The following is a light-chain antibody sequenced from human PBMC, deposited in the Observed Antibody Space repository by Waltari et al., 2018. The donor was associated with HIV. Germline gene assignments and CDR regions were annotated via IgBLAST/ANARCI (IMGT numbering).Light chain of an antibody. CDR3: QQYYKRPPWT. J-gene: IGKJ1*01. CDR2: GTS. Sequence: EIVMTQSPATLSVSPGERATLSCRASQSVSSNLAWYQQKPGQAPRLLLYGTSTRATGIPARFSGSGSGTEFTLTISSLQSEDFAVYYCQQYYKRPPWTFGQGTKVEIK. V-gene: IGKV3-15*01. CDR1: QSVSSN.